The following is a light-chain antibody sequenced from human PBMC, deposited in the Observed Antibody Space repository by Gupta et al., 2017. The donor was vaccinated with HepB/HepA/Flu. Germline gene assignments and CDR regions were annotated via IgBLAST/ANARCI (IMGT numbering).Light chain of an antibody. Sequence: EVVMTPSPATLSVSPGERATLSCRASQSVRNNLACYQHKTRQPPRLLIYSTATRATGVPTRISGSGSATEFTLTISSLQSEEFAVYYCQQYVNWPPITFGQGTRLDIK. CDR3: QQYVNWPPIT. J-gene: IGKJ5*01. V-gene: IGKV3-15*01. CDR1: QSVRNN. CDR2: STA.